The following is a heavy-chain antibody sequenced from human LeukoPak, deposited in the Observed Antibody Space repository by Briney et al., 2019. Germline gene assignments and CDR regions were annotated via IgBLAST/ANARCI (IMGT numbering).Heavy chain of an antibody. V-gene: IGHV4-4*02. CDR3: ARGGYFDY. CDR1: GVSISSSNW. CDR2: INHSGST. Sequence: PSETLSLTCAVSGVSISSSNWGSGVRQPPGQGLEWIGEINHSGSTNYNPSLKSRVTISVDTSKNQFSLKLSSVPAADTAVYYCARGGYFDYWGQGTLVTVSS. J-gene: IGHJ4*02.